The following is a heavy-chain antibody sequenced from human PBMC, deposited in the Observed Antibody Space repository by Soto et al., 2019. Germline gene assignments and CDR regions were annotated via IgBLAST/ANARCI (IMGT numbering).Heavy chain of an antibody. CDR3: ARDLAYYYDSSGSQFDY. Sequence: SVKVSCKASGGTFSSYAISWVRQAPGQGLEWMGGIIPIFGTANYAQKFQGRVTITADESTSTAYMELSSLRSEDTAVYYCARDLAYYYDSSGSQFDYWGQGTLVTVSS. V-gene: IGHV1-69*13. J-gene: IGHJ4*02. CDR1: GGTFSSYA. CDR2: IIPIFGTA. D-gene: IGHD3-22*01.